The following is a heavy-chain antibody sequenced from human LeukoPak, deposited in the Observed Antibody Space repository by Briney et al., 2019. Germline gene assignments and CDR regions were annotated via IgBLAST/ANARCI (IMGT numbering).Heavy chain of an antibody. Sequence: GGSLRLSCAASGFTFSSYGMHWVRQAPGKGLEWVAFIRYDGSNEYDADSVKGRFTISRDNSKNTLYLQMKSLRAEDTAVYYCAKSQVRSSGWYGRYYFDYWGQGTLVTVSS. CDR3: AKSQVRSSGWYGRYYFDY. V-gene: IGHV3-30*02. CDR2: IRYDGSNE. D-gene: IGHD6-19*01. CDR1: GFTFSSYG. J-gene: IGHJ4*02.